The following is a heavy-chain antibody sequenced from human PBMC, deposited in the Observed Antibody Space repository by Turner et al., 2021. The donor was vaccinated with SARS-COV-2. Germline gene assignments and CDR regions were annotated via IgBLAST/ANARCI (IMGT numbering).Heavy chain of an antibody. D-gene: IGHD3-22*01. CDR1: QFTFSSYS. Sequence: EVQLVESGGGLLKTGGFLRLSCAAPQFTFSSYSMNWGRQAPGKGLEWVSSISSSSSYIYYADSMKGRFTISRDNAKNSLYLQMNSLRAEDTAVYYCAGGTYYYDSSTYSGTNWFDPWGQGTLVTVSS. CDR3: AGGTYYYDSSTYSGTNWFDP. CDR2: ISSSSSYI. V-gene: IGHV3-21*01. J-gene: IGHJ5*02.